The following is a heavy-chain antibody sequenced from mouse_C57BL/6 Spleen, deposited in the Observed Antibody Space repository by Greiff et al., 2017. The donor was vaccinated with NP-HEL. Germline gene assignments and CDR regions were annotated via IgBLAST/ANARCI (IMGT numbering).Heavy chain of an antibody. D-gene: IGHD1-1*01. CDR3: ARQEDYYGSSYEEYYAMDY. CDR1: GFSLTSYG. Sequence: VQVVESGPGLVAPSQSLSITCTVSGFSLTSYGVHWVRQPPGKGLEWLVVIWSDGSTTYNSALKSRLSISKDNSKSQVFLKMNSHQTDDTAMYYCARQEDYYGSSYEEYYAMDYWGQGTSVTVSS. V-gene: IGHV2-6-1*01. CDR2: IWSDGST. J-gene: IGHJ4*01.